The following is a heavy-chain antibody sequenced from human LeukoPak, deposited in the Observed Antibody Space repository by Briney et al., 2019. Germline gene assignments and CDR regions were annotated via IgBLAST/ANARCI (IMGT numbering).Heavy chain of an antibody. Sequence: NPSQTLSLTCTVSGGSISSGDYYWSWIRQPPGKGLEWIGYIYYSGSTYYNPSLKSRVTISVDTSKNQFSLKLSSVTAADSAVYYCARVPNWTDSPYYFDYWGQGTLVTVSS. D-gene: IGHD1-1*01. J-gene: IGHJ4*02. CDR1: GGSISSGDYY. CDR2: IYYSGST. V-gene: IGHV4-30-4*01. CDR3: ARVPNWTDSPYYFDY.